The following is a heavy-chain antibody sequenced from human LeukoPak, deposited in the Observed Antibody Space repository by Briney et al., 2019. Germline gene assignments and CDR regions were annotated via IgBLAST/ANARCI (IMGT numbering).Heavy chain of an antibody. J-gene: IGHJ6*03. CDR2: IYTSGST. Sequence: SETLSLTCTVSGGSISSYYWSWLRQPPGKDLDGIGYIYTSGSTNYNPPLNIQATISVDTSKIQFSLKLSSVTAADTAVYYCARLRSSVAARPWHYYYYMDVWGKGTTVTVSS. CDR1: GGSISSYY. D-gene: IGHD6-6*01. CDR3: ARLRSSVAARPWHYYYYMDV. V-gene: IGHV4-4*09.